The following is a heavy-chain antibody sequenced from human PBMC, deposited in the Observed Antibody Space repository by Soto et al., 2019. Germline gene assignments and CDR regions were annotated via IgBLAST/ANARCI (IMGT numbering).Heavy chain of an antibody. V-gene: IGHV2-5*01. CDR3: AHTWGLPFDY. Sequence: QITLKESGPTLAEPTQTLTLICTYSGFSLRTTGVGVGWIRQPPGKALEWLGIIYWNDDKRYSPSLKNRFTLTSDISKSQVVLTMTNMDPVDTATYYCAHTWGLPFDYWGQGTLVIVSS. J-gene: IGHJ4*02. CDR1: GFSLRTTGVG. D-gene: IGHD3-16*01. CDR2: IYWNDDK.